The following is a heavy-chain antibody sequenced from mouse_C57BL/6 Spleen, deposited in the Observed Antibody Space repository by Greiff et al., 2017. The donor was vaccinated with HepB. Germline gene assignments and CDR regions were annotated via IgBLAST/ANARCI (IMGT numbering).Heavy chain of an antibody. V-gene: IGHV5-6*02. J-gene: IGHJ2*01. CDR1: GFTFSSYG. CDR2: ISSGGSYN. CDR3: AIYGSSYRNFDY. D-gene: IGHD1-1*01. Sequence: EVMLVESGGDLVKPGGSLKLSCAASGFTFSSYGMSWVRQTPDKRLEWVATISSGGSYNYYPDSVKGRFTISRDNAKNTLYLQMSSLKSEDTAMYYCAIYGSSYRNFDYWGQGTTLTVSS.